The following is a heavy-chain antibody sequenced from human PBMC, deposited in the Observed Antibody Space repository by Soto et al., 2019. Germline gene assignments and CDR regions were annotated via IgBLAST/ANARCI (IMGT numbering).Heavy chain of an antibody. CDR3: AKDEGDGYNYYYFDY. V-gene: IGHV3-30*18. CDR1: GFTFSSYG. D-gene: IGHD5-12*01. J-gene: IGHJ4*02. Sequence: WGSLRLSCAASGFTFSSYGIHCVRHSPFKGLEWVAVISYDGSNKYYADSVKGRFTISRDNSKNTLYLQMNSLRAEDTAVYYCAKDEGDGYNYYYFDYWGQGTLVTVSS. CDR2: ISYDGSNK.